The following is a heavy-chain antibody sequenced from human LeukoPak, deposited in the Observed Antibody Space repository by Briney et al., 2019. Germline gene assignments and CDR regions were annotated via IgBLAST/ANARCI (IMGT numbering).Heavy chain of an antibody. CDR3: AREGCIGGMCLESDN. CDR2: ISHDGGKK. V-gene: IGHV3-33*01. Sequence: GRSLRLSCAASGFTFSTYGMHWVRQAPGKGLEWVAVISHDGGKKWFADSVKGRFTISRDDSKNTLNLLMNSLRAEDTAVYYCAREGCIGGMCLESDNWVQGTVVTVSS. D-gene: IGHD2-15*01. J-gene: IGHJ4*02. CDR1: GFTFSTYG.